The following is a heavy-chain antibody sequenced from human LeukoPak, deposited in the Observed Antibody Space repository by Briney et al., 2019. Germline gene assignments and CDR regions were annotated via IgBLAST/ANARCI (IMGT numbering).Heavy chain of an antibody. CDR3: ARVREVRGVIITSLGY. V-gene: IGHV1-69*05. CDR2: IIPIFGTA. Sequence: SVKVSCKASGGTFSSYATSWVRQAPGQGLEWMGGIIPIFGTANYAQKFQGRVTMTTDTSTSTAYMELRSLRSDDTAVYYCARVREVRGVIITSLGYWGQGTLVTVSS. D-gene: IGHD3-10*01. CDR1: GGTFSSYA. J-gene: IGHJ4*02.